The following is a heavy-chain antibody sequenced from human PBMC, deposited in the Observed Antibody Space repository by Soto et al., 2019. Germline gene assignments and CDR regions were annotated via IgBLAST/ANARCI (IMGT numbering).Heavy chain of an antibody. CDR1: GGSITGYY. V-gene: IGHV4-59*08. CDR2: IYYNGSA. D-gene: IGHD3-10*01. CDR3: AKMVRGILEWGYHYYYYLDV. J-gene: IGHJ6*03. Sequence: PSETLSLTCTVSGGSITGYYWGWVRQPPGRGLEWIGYIYYNGSANYSPSLKSRVTISVDTSKNQFSLKLSSVTAADTAVYYCAKMVRGILEWGYHYYYYLDVWGKGTTVTVSS.